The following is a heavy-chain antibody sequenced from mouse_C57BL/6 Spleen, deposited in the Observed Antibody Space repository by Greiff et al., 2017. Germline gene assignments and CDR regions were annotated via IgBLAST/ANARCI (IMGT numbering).Heavy chain of an antibody. D-gene: IGHD1-1*01. V-gene: IGHV1-82*01. Sequence: QVQLQQSGPELVKPGASVKISCKASGYAFSSSWMNWVKQRPGKGLEWIGRIYPGDGDTNYNGKFKGKATLAADKSSSTAYMQLSSLTSEDSAVYFCARWDYYGSSPYYCDYWGQGTTLTVSS. CDR3: ARWDYYGSSPYYCDY. CDR2: IYPGDGDT. J-gene: IGHJ2*01. CDR1: GYAFSSSW.